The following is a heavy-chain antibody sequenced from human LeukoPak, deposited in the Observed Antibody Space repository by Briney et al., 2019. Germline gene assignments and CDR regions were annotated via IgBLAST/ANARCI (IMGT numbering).Heavy chain of an antibody. D-gene: IGHD6-6*01. J-gene: IGHJ4*02. Sequence: ASVKVSCKASGYTFTSSGISWVRQAPGQWLEWMGWISAYNGNTNYAQKLQGRVTMTTDTSTSTAYMELRSLRSDDTAVYYCARDLNPPYQSSSSLDYWGQGTLVTVSS. CDR1: GYTFTSSG. CDR3: ARDLNPPYQSSSSLDY. V-gene: IGHV1-18*01. CDR2: ISAYNGNT.